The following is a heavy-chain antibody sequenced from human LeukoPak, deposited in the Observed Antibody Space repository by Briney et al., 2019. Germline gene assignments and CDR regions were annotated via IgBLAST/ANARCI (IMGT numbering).Heavy chain of an antibody. CDR1: GFTFSSYW. J-gene: IGHJ4*02. Sequence: PGGSLRLSCAASGFTFSSYWMSWVRQAPGKGLEWVANIKQDGSEKYYVDSVKGRFTISRDNAKNSLYLQMNSLRAEDTALYHCARVEYSGSPDFWGQGTLVTVSS. CDR2: IKQDGSEK. V-gene: IGHV3-7*03. D-gene: IGHD5-12*01. CDR3: ARVEYSGSPDF.